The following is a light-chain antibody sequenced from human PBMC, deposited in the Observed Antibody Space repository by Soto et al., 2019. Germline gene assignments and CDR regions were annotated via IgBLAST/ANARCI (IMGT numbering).Light chain of an antibody. J-gene: IGKJ1*01. V-gene: IGKV1-5*03. CDR1: QCITNW. CDR3: QHYNSYSEA. Sequence: DIQMTQSPSSVSASVGDRVTITCRASQCITNWLAWYQQKPGKAPKLLIYKASTLKSGVTSRFSGSGSGTEFTLTISSLQPDDFATYYCQHYNSYSEAVGPGTKVDIK. CDR2: KAS.